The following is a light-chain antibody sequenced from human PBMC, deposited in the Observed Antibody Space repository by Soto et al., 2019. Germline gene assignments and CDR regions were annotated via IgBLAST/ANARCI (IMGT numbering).Light chain of an antibody. J-gene: IGLJ2*01. V-gene: IGLV2-14*01. CDR2: EVS. CDR3: NSYTSSSTLV. CDR1: SSDVGGYNY. Sequence: QSALTQPAAVSGSPGQSITISCTGTSSDVGGYNYVSWYQQYPGKAPKLLIFEVSNRPSGVSNLFSGSKSGNTASLTISGLHTEDEADYYCNSYTSSSTLVFGGGTKLTVL.